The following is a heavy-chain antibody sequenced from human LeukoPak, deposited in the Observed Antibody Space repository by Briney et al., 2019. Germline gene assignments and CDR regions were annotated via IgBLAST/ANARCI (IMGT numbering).Heavy chain of an antibody. CDR1: GGSFSGYY. D-gene: IGHD3-22*01. V-gene: IGHV4-34*01. J-gene: IGHJ4*02. CDR2: INHSGST. Sequence: SETLSLTCAVYGGSFSGYYWSWIRQPPGKGLEWVGEINHSGSTNYNPSLKSRVTISVDTSKNQFSLKLSSVTAADTAVYYCAVKYYDSSGYYGLFDYWGQGTLVTVSS. CDR3: AVKYYDSSGYYGLFDY.